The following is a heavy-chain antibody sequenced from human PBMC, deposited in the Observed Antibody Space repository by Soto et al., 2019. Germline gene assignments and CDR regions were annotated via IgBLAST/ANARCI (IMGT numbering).Heavy chain of an antibody. CDR1: GGSISSGGYY. CDR2: IYYSGST. Sequence: PSETLSLTCTVSGGSISSGGYYWSWIRQHPGKGLEWIGYIYYSGSTYYNPSLKSRVTISVDTSKNQFSLKLSSVTAADTAVYYCARDSAMADHFDYWGQGTLVTVSS. D-gene: IGHD5-18*01. J-gene: IGHJ4*02. CDR3: ARDSAMADHFDY. V-gene: IGHV4-31*03.